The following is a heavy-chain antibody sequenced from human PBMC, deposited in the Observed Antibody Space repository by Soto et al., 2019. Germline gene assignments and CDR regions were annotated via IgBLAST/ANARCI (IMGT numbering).Heavy chain of an antibody. J-gene: IGHJ4*02. D-gene: IGHD3-9*01. V-gene: IGHV1-2*04. CDR2: INPNSGGT. CDR1: GYTFTGYY. Sequence: GASVKVSCKASGYTFTGYYMHWVRQAPGQGLEWMGWINPNSGGTNYAQKFQGWVTMTRDTSTSTVYMELSSLRSEDTAVYYCARGDILTGYPLGYWGQGTLVTVSS. CDR3: ARGDILTGYPLGY.